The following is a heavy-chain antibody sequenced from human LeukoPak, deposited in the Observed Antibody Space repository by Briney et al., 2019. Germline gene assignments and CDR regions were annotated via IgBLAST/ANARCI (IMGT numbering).Heavy chain of an antibody. J-gene: IGHJ4*01. CDR1: GGTISSNY. CDR2: IYYSGST. D-gene: IGHD6-13*01. Sequence: SETLSLTCTGSGGTISSNYWSWIRQPPGKGLEWIGYIYYSGSTNYNPSLKSRVTISVDTSKNQFSLQLSSVTAADTALYYCARARAAAHGRYFDYWGHRTLVTVSS. CDR3: ARARAAAHGRYFDY. V-gene: IGHV4-59*01.